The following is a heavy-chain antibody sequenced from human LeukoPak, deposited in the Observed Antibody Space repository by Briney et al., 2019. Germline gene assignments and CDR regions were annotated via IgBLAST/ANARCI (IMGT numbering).Heavy chain of an antibody. CDR1: GYTFTSYG. D-gene: IGHD4-17*01. CDR3: AREEHGDYPFDY. V-gene: IGHV1-18*01. CDR2: ISAYNGNT. J-gene: IGHJ4*02. Sequence: ASVKVSCKASGYTFTSYGISWVRQAPGQGIEWMGWISAYNGNTNYAQKLQGRVTMTTDTSTSTAYMELRSLRSDDTAVYYCAREEHGDYPFDYWGQGTLVTVSS.